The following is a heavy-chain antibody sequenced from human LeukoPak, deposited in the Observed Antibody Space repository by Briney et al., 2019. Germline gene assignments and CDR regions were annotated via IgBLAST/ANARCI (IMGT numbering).Heavy chain of an antibody. CDR2: IKQDGSEK. D-gene: IGHD4-17*01. CDR1: GFTFSDYY. Sequence: PGGSLRLSCAASGFTFSDYYMSWIRQAPGKGLEWVANIKQDGSEKYYVDSVKGRFTISRDNAKNSLYLQMNSLRAEDTAVYYCASDTTYGLWGQGTLVTASS. CDR3: ASDTTYGL. V-gene: IGHV3-7*01. J-gene: IGHJ4*02.